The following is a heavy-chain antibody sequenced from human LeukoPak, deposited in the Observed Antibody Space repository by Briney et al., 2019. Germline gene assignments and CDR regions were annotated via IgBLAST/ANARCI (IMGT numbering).Heavy chain of an antibody. Sequence: GGSLRLSCAASGFTFSSYWMHWVRHAPGKGLVWVSRINSDGSSTSYADSVKGRFTISRDNAKNTLYLQMNSLRAEDTAVYYCARVGSSTYWYFDLWAVAPWSLSPQ. CDR1: GFTFSSYW. V-gene: IGHV3-74*01. J-gene: IGHJ2*01. D-gene: IGHD6-13*01. CDR2: INSDGSST. CDR3: ARVGSSTYWYFDL.